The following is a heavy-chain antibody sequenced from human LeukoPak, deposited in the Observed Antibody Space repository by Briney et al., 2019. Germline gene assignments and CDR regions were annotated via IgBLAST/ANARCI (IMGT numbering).Heavy chain of an antibody. Sequence: PSETLSLTCTVSGGSISSSSYYWGWIRQPPGKGLEWIGSIYHSGSTNYNPSLKSRVTISVDKSKNQFSLKLSSVTAADTAVYYCARSLEYYDSSGYHYFDYWGQGTLVTVSS. CDR1: GGSISSSSYY. CDR3: ARSLEYYDSSGYHYFDY. CDR2: IYHSGST. J-gene: IGHJ4*02. D-gene: IGHD3-22*01. V-gene: IGHV4-39*07.